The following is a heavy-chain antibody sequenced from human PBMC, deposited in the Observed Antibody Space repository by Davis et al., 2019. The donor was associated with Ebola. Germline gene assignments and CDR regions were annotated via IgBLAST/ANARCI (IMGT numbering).Heavy chain of an antibody. CDR1: GFTLSRYD. CDR2: IGTAGDT. D-gene: IGHD2-2*01. CDR3: ARGARLLSFDP. Sequence: GESLKISCAASGFTLSRYDMHWVRQATGKGLEWVSSIGTAGDTYYPGSVKGRFTISRENAKNSLYLQMNSLRAGDTAVYYCARGARLLSFDPWGQGTLVTVSS. V-gene: IGHV3-13*01. J-gene: IGHJ5*02.